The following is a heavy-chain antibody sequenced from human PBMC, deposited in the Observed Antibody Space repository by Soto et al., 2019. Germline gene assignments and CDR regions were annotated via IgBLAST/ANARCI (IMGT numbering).Heavy chain of an antibody. D-gene: IGHD2-15*01. CDR1: GFTFSSYA. CDR2: ISYDGSNK. V-gene: IGHV3-30-3*01. CDR3: ARDGYCSGGSCYYFDY. J-gene: IGHJ4*02. Sequence: GGSLRLSCAASGFTFSSYAMHWVRQAPGKGLEWVAVISYDGSNKYYADSVKGRFTISRDNSKNTLYLQMNSLRAEDTAVYYCARDGYCSGGSCYYFDYWGQGTLVTVSS.